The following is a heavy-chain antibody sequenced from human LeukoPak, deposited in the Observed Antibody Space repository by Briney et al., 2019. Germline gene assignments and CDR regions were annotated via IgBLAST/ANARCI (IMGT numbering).Heavy chain of an antibody. Sequence: PSETLSLTCAVYGGSFSGYYWSWIRQPPGKGLEWIGYIYYSGSTNYNPSLKSRVTISVDTSKNQFSLKLSSVTAADTAVYYCARDLAVAGTDYYYYGMDVWGKGTTVTVSS. CDR3: ARDLAVAGTDYYYYGMDV. CDR2: IYYSGST. CDR1: GGSFSGYY. D-gene: IGHD6-19*01. V-gene: IGHV4-59*01. J-gene: IGHJ6*04.